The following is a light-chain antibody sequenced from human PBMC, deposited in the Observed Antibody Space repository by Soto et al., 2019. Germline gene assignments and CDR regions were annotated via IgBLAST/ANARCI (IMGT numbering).Light chain of an antibody. CDR3: QQSYSRVT. V-gene: IGKV1-39*01. CDR2: GAS. J-gene: IGKJ1*01. CDR1: QSISKR. Sequence: EIQMTQSPSSLSASVGDIVTISCRASQSISKRFSWYQQKPGKAPNLLIYGASSLQRGVPSRFSGSGSGTDFTLTINGLQPEDFATYYCQQSYSRVTFGQGTKVDIK.